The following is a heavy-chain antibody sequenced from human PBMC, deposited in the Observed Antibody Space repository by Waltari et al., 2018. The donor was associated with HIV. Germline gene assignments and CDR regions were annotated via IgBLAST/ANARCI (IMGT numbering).Heavy chain of an antibody. J-gene: IGHJ5*02. D-gene: IGHD5-12*01. CDR1: GFKFDDYA. Sequence: EVQLVESGGGLVQPGRSLRLTCTTSGFKFDDYAMHWIRQAPGKGLEWVAGISWRSNGLGYADTVRGRFTIARDNAKNSLYLQMDSLRAEDTALYDCARDSRGFRGYEGKWFDPWGQGTLVTVSS. CDR2: ISWRSNGL. V-gene: IGHV3-9*01. CDR3: ARDSRGFRGYEGKWFDP.